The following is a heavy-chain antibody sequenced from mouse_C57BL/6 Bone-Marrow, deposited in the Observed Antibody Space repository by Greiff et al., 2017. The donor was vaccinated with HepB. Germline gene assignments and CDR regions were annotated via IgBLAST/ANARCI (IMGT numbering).Heavy chain of an antibody. CDR1: GFTFSSYA. CDR3: TREGGYYDFDFDY. CDR2: ISSGGDYI. J-gene: IGHJ2*01. Sequence: EVQRVESGEGLVKPGGSLKLSCAASGFTFSSYAMSWVRQTPEKRLEWVAYISSGGDYIYYADTVKGRFTISRDNARNTLYLQMSSLKSEDTAMYYCTREGGYYDFDFDYWGQGTTLTVSS. V-gene: IGHV5-9-1*02. D-gene: IGHD2-4*01.